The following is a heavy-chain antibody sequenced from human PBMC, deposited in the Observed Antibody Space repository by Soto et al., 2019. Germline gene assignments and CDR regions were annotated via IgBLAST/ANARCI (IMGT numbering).Heavy chain of an antibody. D-gene: IGHD3-3*01. CDR1: GGSISSYY. CDR3: ARSLASGYYVGYYYYGMDV. CDR2: IYYSGST. Sequence: PSETLSLTCTVSGGSISSYYLSWIRQPPGKGLEWIGYIYYSGSTNYNPSLKSRVTISVDTSKNQFSLKLSSVTAADTAVYYCARSLASGYYVGYYYYGMDVWGQGTTVTVSS. V-gene: IGHV4-59*01. J-gene: IGHJ6*02.